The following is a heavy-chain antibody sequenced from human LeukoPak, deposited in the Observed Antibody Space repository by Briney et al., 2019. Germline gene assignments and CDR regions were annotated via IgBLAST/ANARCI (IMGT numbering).Heavy chain of an antibody. D-gene: IGHD4-17*01. Sequence: ASVKVSCTASGYTFTGYYMHWVRQAPGQGLEWMGWINPNSGGTNYAQKFQGRVTMTRDTSISTAYMELSRLRSDDTAIYYCARLPRNYGDYVAYWGQGTLVTVSS. J-gene: IGHJ4*02. V-gene: IGHV1-2*02. CDR3: ARLPRNYGDYVAY. CDR2: INPNSGGT. CDR1: GYTFTGYY.